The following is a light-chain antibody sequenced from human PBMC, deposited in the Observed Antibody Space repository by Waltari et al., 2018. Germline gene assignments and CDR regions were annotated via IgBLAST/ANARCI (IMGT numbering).Light chain of an antibody. CDR2: KDS. Sequence: SYELTQPSSLSVSPGQTASITCSGDVPSTKYARWFQQRPGQAPALVIYKDSERPSGIPERFSGSSSGTTVILTISGAQVEDEADYYCYSATDNNLRVFGGGTKLTVL. V-gene: IGLV3-27*01. J-gene: IGLJ3*02. CDR3: YSATDNNLRV. CDR1: VPSTKY.